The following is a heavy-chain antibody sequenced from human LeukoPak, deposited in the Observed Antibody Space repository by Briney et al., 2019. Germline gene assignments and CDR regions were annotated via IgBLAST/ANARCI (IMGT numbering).Heavy chain of an antibody. CDR1: GGSISSSSYY. Sequence: SETLSLTCTVSGGSISSSSYYWGWIRQPRGKGLEWIGSIYYSGSTYYNPSLKSRVTISVDTSKNQFSLKLSSVTAADTAVYYCARDLAGDYFDYWGQGTLVTVSS. J-gene: IGHJ4*02. D-gene: IGHD3-10*01. V-gene: IGHV4-39*07. CDR3: ARDLAGDYFDY. CDR2: IYYSGST.